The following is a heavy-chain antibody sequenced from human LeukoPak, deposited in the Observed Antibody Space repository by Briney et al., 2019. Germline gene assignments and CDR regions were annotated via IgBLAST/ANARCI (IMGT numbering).Heavy chain of an antibody. V-gene: IGHV3-23*01. CDR3: ATPLGDFWSGYRARTDY. J-gene: IGHJ4*02. D-gene: IGHD3-3*01. CDR1: GFTFSSYA. CDR2: ISGSGGST. Sequence: QPGGSLRLSCAASGFTFSSYAMSWVRQAPGKGLGWVSVISGSGGSTYYADSVKGRFTISRHNSKNTLYLQMNSLRAEDTAVYYCATPLGDFWSGYRARTDYGGQGTLHTLSS.